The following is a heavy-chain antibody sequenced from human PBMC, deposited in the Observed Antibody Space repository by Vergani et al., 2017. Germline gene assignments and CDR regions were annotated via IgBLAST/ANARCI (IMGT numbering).Heavy chain of an antibody. CDR1: DYSISRGYY. D-gene: IGHD3-9*01. CDR2: INHSGST. V-gene: IGHV4-38-2*01. CDR3: ARRSGIVYDIFSGTQYFFDF. Sequence: QVQLQESGPGLVKPSETLSLTGVVSDYSISRGYYWGWIRQPPGKGLEWIGSINHSGSTSYNPSLKSRVTISVDTSNNHFSLRLNSLTAADTAVYYCARRSGIVYDIFSGTQYFFDFWGQGTLVTVSS. J-gene: IGHJ4*02.